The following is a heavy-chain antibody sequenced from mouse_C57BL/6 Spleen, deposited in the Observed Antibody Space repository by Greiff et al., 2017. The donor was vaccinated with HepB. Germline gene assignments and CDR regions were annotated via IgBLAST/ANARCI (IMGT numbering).Heavy chain of an antibody. V-gene: IGHV14-4*01. CDR2: IDPENGDT. Sequence: EVQLQESGAELVRPGASVKLSCTASGFNIKDDYMHWVKQRPEQGLEWIGWIDPENGDTEYASKFQGKATITADTSSNTAYLQLSSLTSEDTAVYYCTKEAMDYWGQGTSVTVSS. J-gene: IGHJ4*01. CDR1: GFNIKDDY. CDR3: TKEAMDY.